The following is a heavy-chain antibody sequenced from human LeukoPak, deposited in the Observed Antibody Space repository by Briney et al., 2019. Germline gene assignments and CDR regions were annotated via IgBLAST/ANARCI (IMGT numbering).Heavy chain of an antibody. CDR1: GGSISSTNW. V-gene: IGHV4-4*02. Sequence: SGTLSLTCAVSGGSISSTNWWSWVRQPPGKGLEWIGQIYHSGSTNYNPSLKSRVTISVDKSKNQFSLKLSSVTAADTAVYYCARRGAAAGTWGFDYWGQGTLVTVSS. D-gene: IGHD6-13*01. J-gene: IGHJ4*02. CDR3: ARRGAAAGTWGFDY. CDR2: IYHSGST.